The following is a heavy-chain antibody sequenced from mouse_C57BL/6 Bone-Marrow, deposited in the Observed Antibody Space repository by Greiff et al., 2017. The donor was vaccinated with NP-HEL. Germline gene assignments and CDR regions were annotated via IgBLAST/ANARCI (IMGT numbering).Heavy chain of an antibody. CDR3: ARCDGYWYFDV. D-gene: IGHD2-3*01. CDR1: GYTFTDYN. CDR2: INPNNGGT. J-gene: IGHJ1*03. V-gene: IGHV1-22*01. Sequence: DVQLQESGPELVKPGASVKMSCKASGYTFTDYNMHWVKQSHGKSLEWIGYINPNNGGTSYNQKFKGKATLTVNKSSSTAYMELRSLTSEDSAVYYCARCDGYWYFDVWGTGTTVTVSS.